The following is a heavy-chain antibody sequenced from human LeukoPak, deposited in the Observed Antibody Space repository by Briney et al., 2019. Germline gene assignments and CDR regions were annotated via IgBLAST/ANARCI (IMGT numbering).Heavy chain of an antibody. J-gene: IGHJ4*02. CDR2: ISGSDST. CDR3: AKGVRFLDWWILDY. Sequence: PGGSLRLSCAASGFTFSSYAMSWVRQAPGKGLEWVSAISGSDSTYYADSVKGRFTISRDNSKNTLYLQMNNLRAEDTAIYYCAKGVRFLDWWILDYWGQGSLVTVSS. V-gene: IGHV3-23*01. CDR1: GFTFSSYA. D-gene: IGHD3-9*01.